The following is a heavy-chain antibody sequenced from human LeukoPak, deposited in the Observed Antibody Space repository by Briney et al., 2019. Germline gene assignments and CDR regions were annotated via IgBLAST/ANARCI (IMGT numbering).Heavy chain of an antibody. CDR1: AGSISSTTYY. D-gene: IGHD3-22*01. J-gene: IGHJ4*02. CDR3: ARHRHRRGMIVVVSPYFDY. CDR2: IYYSGST. V-gene: IGHV4-61*05. Sequence: SETLSLTCTVSAGSISSTTYYWGWIRQPPGKGLEWIGYIYYSGSTNYNPSLKSRVTISVDTSKNQFSLKLSSVTAADTAVYYCARHRHRRGMIVVVSPYFDYWGQGTLVTVSS.